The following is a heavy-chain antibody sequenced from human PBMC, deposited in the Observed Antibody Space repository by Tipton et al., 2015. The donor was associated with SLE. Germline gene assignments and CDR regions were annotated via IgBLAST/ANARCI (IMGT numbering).Heavy chain of an antibody. V-gene: IGHV4-39*01. CDR3: ARHNRGSRGGRPGRIDS. CDR1: GGSISSSNNY. D-gene: IGHD2-15*01. Sequence: TLSLTCTVSGGSISSSNNYWDWIRQPPGKGLEWIGTIYYSGRTDYNPSLKSRVTISVDTSKNQFSLKMTSVTAADTALYYCARHNRGSRGGRPGRIDSWGQGTQVTVSS. J-gene: IGHJ4*02. CDR2: IYYSGRT.